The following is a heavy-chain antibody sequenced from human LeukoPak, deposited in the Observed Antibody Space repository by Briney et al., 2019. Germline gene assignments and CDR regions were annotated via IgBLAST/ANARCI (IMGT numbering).Heavy chain of an antibody. J-gene: IGHJ4*02. CDR2: INPNSGGT. Sequence: ASVKVSCKASGYTFTGYYMHWERQAPGQGLEWMGWINPNSGGTNYAQKFQGRVTMTRDTSISTAYMELSRLRSDDTAVYYCARVRRRDYYDSSGYYGGVIDYWGQGTLVTVSS. CDR3: ARVRRRDYYDSSGYYGGVIDY. D-gene: IGHD3-22*01. CDR1: GYTFTGYY. V-gene: IGHV1-2*02.